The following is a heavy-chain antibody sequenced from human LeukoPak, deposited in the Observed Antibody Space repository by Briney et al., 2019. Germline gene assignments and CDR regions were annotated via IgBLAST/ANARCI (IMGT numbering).Heavy chain of an antibody. CDR1: GFTFSSYA. CDR3: VKGVRGRGYDFWSGYDNFDY. D-gene: IGHD3-3*01. J-gene: IGHJ4*02. Sequence: GASLRLSCAASGFTFSSYAMSWVRQAPGKGLEWVSAISGSGGSTYYADSVKGRFTISRDNSKNTLYLQMNSLRAEDTAVYYCVKGVRGRGYDFWSGYDNFDYWGQGTLVTVSS. V-gene: IGHV3-23*01. CDR2: ISGSGGST.